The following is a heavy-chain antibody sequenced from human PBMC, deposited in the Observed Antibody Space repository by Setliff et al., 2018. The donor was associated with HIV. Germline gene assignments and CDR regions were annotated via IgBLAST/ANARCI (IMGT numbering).Heavy chain of an antibody. CDR3: ARGPPFAY. Sequence: PSETLSLTCSVSGGSFIGSSFQSTWIRQTPGKGLEWIADIAYSGTTMYTNYNPSLESRVIISEDTSSDQFFLKLTSVTADDTGIYYCARGPPFAYWGQGLLVTVSS. CDR2: IAYSGTTMYT. J-gene: IGHJ4*02. CDR1: GGSFIGSSFQ. V-gene: IGHV4-39*07.